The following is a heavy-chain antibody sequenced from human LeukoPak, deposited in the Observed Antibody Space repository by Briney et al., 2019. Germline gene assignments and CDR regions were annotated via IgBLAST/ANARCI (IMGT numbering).Heavy chain of an antibody. D-gene: IGHD5/OR15-5a*01. V-gene: IGHV3-7*03. Sequence: GGSLRLSCAASGFSFSSYWMTWVRQAPEAGLEWVANINQDGSDKYYVDSVKGRFTISRDNSKNTLYLQMNSLRAEDTAVYYCAKLSRFDPWGQGTLVTVSS. CDR1: GFSFSSYW. CDR3: AKLSRFDP. CDR2: INQDGSDK. J-gene: IGHJ5*02.